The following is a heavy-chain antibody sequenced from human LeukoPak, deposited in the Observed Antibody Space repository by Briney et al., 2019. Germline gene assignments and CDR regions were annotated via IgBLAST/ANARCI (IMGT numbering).Heavy chain of an antibody. CDR3: ARGNDNIWGSYPSGF. Sequence: ASVKVSCKASGYTFTAYYMHWVRHAPGQGLEWRGGHNPTRAGTKYAQKFQDRVTLTRDTSINTAFMELSRLRSDDTAVYYCARGNDNIWGSYPSGFWGQGTLVTVSS. D-gene: IGHD3-16*02. CDR1: GYTFTAYY. J-gene: IGHJ4*02. CDR2: HNPTRAGT. V-gene: IGHV1-2*02.